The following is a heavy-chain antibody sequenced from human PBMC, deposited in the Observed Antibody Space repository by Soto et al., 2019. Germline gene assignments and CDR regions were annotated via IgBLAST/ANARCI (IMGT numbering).Heavy chain of an antibody. V-gene: IGHV4-34*01. Sequence: SETLSLTCAIDGGSFSGYYWSCIRQPPGKGLEWIGEINHSGSTNYNPSLKSRVAMSVDTSKNQFSLKLSSVTAADMAVYYCAAAVARGWFDPWGQGTLVTVSS. D-gene: IGHD6-19*01. CDR3: AAAVARGWFDP. J-gene: IGHJ5*02. CDR2: INHSGST. CDR1: GGSFSGYY.